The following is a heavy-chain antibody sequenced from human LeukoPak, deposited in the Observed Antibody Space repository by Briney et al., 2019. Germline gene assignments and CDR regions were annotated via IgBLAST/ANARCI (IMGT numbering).Heavy chain of an antibody. CDR1: GYSISSGYY. CDR2: IYHSGST. CDR3: ARDLIRYFDWSFDY. J-gene: IGHJ4*02. V-gene: IGHV4-38-2*02. D-gene: IGHD3-9*01. Sequence: PSETLSLTCAVSGYSISSGYYWGWIRQPPGQGLEWIGSIYHSGSTYYDPSLKSRVTISVDTSKNQFSLKLSSVTAADTAVYYCARDLIRYFDWSFDYWGQGTLVTVSS.